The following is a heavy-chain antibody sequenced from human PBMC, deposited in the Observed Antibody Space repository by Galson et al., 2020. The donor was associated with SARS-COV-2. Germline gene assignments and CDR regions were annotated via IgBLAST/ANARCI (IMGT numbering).Heavy chain of an antibody. V-gene: IGHV3-33*01. Sequence: GESLKISCAASGFTFSSYGMHWVRQAPGKGLEWVAVIWYDGSNKYYADSVKGRFTISRDNSKNTLYLQMNSLRAEDTAVYYCAREAVYGDFGGIDYWGQGTLGTVSS. D-gene: IGHD4-17*01. CDR1: GFTFSSYG. CDR3: AREAVYGDFGGIDY. CDR2: IWYDGSNK. J-gene: IGHJ4*02.